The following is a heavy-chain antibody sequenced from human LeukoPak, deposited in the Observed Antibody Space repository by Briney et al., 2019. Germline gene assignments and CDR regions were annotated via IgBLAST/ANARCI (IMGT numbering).Heavy chain of an antibody. D-gene: IGHD6-19*01. CDR2: TYYRSKWFI. CDR3: TRSDCSSGRCPGFDN. CDR1: GDSVSSNSAA. J-gene: IGHJ4*02. Sequence: SQTLSLTCGISGDSVSSNSAAWNWIRQSPSRGLEWLGRTYYRSKWFINYAPSVKSRIIINPDTPKNQDSLQLNSVTPEDTAVYYCTRSDCSSGRCPGFDNWGQGTLVTVSS. V-gene: IGHV6-1*01.